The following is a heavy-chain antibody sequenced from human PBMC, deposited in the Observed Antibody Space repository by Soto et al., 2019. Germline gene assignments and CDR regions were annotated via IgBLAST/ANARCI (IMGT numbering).Heavy chain of an antibody. D-gene: IGHD3-22*01. V-gene: IGHV1-46*01. CDR1: GYTFTSYD. Sequence: GASVKVSCKASGYTFTSYDINWVRQATGQGLEWMGLINPSGGSTSYAQKFQGRVTMTRDTSTSTVYMELSSLRSEDTAVYYCARDMNGITMIVVVTPSFQHWGQGTLVTVSS. CDR3: ARDMNGITMIVVVTPSFQH. J-gene: IGHJ1*01. CDR2: INPSGGST.